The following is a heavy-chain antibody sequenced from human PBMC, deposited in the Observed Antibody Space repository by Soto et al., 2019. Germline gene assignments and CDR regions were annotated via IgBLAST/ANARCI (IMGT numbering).Heavy chain of an antibody. CDR2: TSFDGSNK. CDR3: ARDPIVGVIPERGYFDY. D-gene: IGHD3-3*01. V-gene: IGHV3-30-3*01. J-gene: IGHJ4*02. CDR1: GFIFNSYS. Sequence: QVQLVESGGGVVQPGRSMRLSCAASGFIFNSYSMHWVRQAPCKGLEWVAVTSFDGSNKNYADAVRGRFTISRDNSKKTLYLQMNKLRAEDTAVYYCARDPIVGVIPERGYFDYWGQGTLVTVSS.